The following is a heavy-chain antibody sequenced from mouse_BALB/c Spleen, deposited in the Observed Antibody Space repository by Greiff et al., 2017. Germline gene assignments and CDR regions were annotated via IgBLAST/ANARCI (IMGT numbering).Heavy chain of an antibody. D-gene: IGHD3-3*01. CDR1: GYTFTSYW. Sequence: QVQLQQSGAELVKPGASVKLSCKASGYTFTSYWMHWVKQRPGQGLEWIGEIDPSDSYTNYNQKFKGKATLTVDKSSSTAYMQLSSLTSEDSAVYYCARKGLPFAYWGQGTLVTVSA. J-gene: IGHJ3*01. CDR3: ARKGLPFAY. V-gene: IGHV1-69*02. CDR2: IDPSDSYT.